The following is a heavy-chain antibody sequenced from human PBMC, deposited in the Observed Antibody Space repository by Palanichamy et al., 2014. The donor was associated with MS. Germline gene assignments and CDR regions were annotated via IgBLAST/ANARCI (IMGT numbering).Heavy chain of an antibody. Sequence: QVQLVQSGAEVKKPGSSLKVSCKASGGTFSSHAISWVRQAPGQGLEWMGRIIPILEMANYAQKFQGRVTITADKSTSTAYMELSSLRSEDTAVYYCGRDRLYYDINGFLDALDSWGQGTMVTVSS. CDR1: GGTFSSHA. V-gene: IGHV1-69*04. D-gene: IGHD3-22*01. CDR3: GRDRLYYDINGFLDALDS. CDR2: IIPILEMA. J-gene: IGHJ3*02.